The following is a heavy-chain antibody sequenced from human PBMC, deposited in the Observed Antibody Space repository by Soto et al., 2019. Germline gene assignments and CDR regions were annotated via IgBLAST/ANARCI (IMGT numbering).Heavy chain of an antibody. J-gene: IGHJ2*01. CDR2: IYDRGSI. D-gene: IGHD3-9*01. CDR3: ARESHDILTGPPWVWYFDL. CDR1: GGSFSGYY. Sequence: QVQLQQWGAGPLRPLETLSLTCGVSGGSFSGYYWAWISQSPGKGLEWIGEIYDRGSINYNPSLKSRVSISVDTSKNHYSLNLRSVTAADTAVYYCARESHDILTGPPWVWYFDLWGRGTLVTVSS. V-gene: IGHV4-34*01.